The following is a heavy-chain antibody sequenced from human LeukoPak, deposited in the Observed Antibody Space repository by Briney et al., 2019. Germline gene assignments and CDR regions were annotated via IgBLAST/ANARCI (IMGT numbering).Heavy chain of an antibody. CDR2: ISAYNGNT. D-gene: IGHD2-15*01. Sequence: ASVKVSCKASGYTFTSYGISWVRQAPGQGLEWMGWISAYNGNTNYAQKLQGRVTMTTDTSTSTAYMELRSLRSDDTAVYYCAMCSGVSCYSDYFDYWGQGALVTVSS. J-gene: IGHJ4*02. CDR1: GYTFTSYG. V-gene: IGHV1-18*01. CDR3: AMCSGVSCYSDYFDY.